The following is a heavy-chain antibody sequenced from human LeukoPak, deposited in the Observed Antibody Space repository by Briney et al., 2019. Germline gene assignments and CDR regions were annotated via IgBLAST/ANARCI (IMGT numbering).Heavy chain of an antibody. V-gene: IGHV3-48*01. Sequence: GGSLRLSCAASGFTFSSYCMTWVRQAPGKGLEWVSYISGNSSTIYYAASVKGRFTISRDNSKNTVVLQMNSLSVDDTAIYYCARQSLVASGLDSWGQGMLVTVSS. CDR2: ISGNSSTI. J-gene: IGHJ4*02. CDR3: ARQSLVASGLDS. D-gene: IGHD2-2*01. CDR1: GFTFSSYC.